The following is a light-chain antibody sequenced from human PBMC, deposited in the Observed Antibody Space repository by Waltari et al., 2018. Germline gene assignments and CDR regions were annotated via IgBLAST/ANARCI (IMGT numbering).Light chain of an antibody. CDR2: EVN. Sequence: QSALTQPASVSGSPGQSITIPCTGTSSDVGRYNFFSWYQQHPGTAPQLIIYEVNKRPSGVSSRPSWSKSGNTASLTISGLQAEDESDYYCCSYAGRSTWVFGGGTKVTVL. V-gene: IGLV2-23*02. CDR3: CSYAGRSTWV. J-gene: IGLJ3*02. CDR1: SSDVGRYNF.